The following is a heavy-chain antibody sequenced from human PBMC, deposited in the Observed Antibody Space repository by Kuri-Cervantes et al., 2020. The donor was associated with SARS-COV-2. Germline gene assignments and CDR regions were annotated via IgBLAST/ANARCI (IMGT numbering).Heavy chain of an antibody. D-gene: IGHD5-12*01. Sequence: GGSLRLSCAASGFTFDDYGMSWVRQAPGKGLEWVSGINWNGGSTGYADSVKGRFTISRDNSKNTLYLQMNSLRAEDTAVYYCAKERSIVATSYFDYWGQGTLVTVSS. V-gene: IGHV3-20*04. CDR1: GFTFDDYG. J-gene: IGHJ4*02. CDR3: AKERSIVATSYFDY. CDR2: INWNGGST.